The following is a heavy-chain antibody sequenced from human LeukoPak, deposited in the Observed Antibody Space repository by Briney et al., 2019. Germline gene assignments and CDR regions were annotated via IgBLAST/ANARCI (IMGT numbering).Heavy chain of an antibody. Sequence: GGSLRLSCAASGFTFDDYAMHWVRQAPGKGLEWVSLISGDGGSTYYADSVKGRFTISRDNSKNSLYLQMNSLRTEDTALYYCAKDIRIAARPGDGFDPWGQGTLVTVSS. CDR2: ISGDGGST. V-gene: IGHV3-43*02. CDR1: GFTFDDYA. CDR3: AKDIRIAARPGDGFDP. D-gene: IGHD6-6*01. J-gene: IGHJ5*02.